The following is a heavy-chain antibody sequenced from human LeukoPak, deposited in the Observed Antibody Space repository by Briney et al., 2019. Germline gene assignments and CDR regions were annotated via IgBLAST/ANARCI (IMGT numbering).Heavy chain of an antibody. J-gene: IGHJ6*02. CDR2: IKPDGSEK. D-gene: IGHD3-3*01. CDR1: EFTFSDSY. CDR3: ARELYDFWSGSYYYYGMDV. V-gene: IGHV3-7*03. Sequence: GGSLRLSCVVSEFTFSDSYMAWVRHSPGKGLEWVANIKPDGSEKYYVDSVKGRFTISRDNAKNSLYLQMNSLRAEDTAVYYCARELYDFWSGSYYYYGMDVWGQGTTVTVSS.